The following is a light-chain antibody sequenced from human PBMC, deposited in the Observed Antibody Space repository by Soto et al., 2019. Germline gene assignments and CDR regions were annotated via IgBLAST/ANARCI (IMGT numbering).Light chain of an antibody. CDR1: SIDVGGYNY. CDR3: SSYTSSSTL. J-gene: IGLJ1*01. V-gene: IGLV2-14*01. CDR2: DVS. Sequence: QSALTQPASVSGSPGQSITISCTGTSIDVGGYNYVSWYQQHPGKAPKLMIYDVSNRPSGVSNRFSGSKSGNTASLTISGLQAEDEADYYSSSYTSSSTLFGTGTKVTVL.